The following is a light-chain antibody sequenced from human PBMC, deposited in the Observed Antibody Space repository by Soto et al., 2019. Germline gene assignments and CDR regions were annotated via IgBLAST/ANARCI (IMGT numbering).Light chain of an antibody. Sequence: QSALTQPPSASGSPGQSVTISCTGTSSDVGGYNYVSWYQQHPGKAPKLMISEVSKRPSGVPDRFSGSKSGITASLTVSGIKDEDEDDYACSSFAGNNNVVFGGGTKLTVL. J-gene: IGLJ2*01. CDR2: EVS. V-gene: IGLV2-8*01. CDR1: SSDVGGYNY. CDR3: SSFAGNNNVV.